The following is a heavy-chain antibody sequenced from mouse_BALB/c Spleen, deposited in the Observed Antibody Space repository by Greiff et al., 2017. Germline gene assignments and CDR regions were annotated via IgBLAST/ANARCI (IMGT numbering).Heavy chain of an antibody. Sequence: EVQLQQPGPGLVKPSQSLSLTCSVTGYSFTSGYYWNWIRQFPGNKLEWMGYISYDGSNNYNPSLKNRISITRDTSKNQLFLKLNSVTTEDTATYYCAREGPHYYAMDYWGQGTSVTVSS. CDR2: ISYDGSN. J-gene: IGHJ4*01. CDR1: GYSFTSGYY. V-gene: IGHV3-6*02. CDR3: AREGPHYYAMDY.